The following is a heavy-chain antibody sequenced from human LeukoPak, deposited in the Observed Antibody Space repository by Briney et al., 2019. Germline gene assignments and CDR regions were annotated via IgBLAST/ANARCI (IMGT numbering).Heavy chain of an antibody. CDR1: GYTFSSYG. CDR3: ARYGGTNRSFDY. CDR2: ISPSSGNT. V-gene: IGHV1-18*01. Sequence: ASVKVSCKASGYTFSSYGITWVRQAPGQGREWMGWISPSSGNTNYVQNLQGRVSMTTDTSTSTVYMELRSLRSDDPAVYYCARYGGTNRSFDYWGPGTLVSVSS. D-gene: IGHD1-14*01. J-gene: IGHJ4*02.